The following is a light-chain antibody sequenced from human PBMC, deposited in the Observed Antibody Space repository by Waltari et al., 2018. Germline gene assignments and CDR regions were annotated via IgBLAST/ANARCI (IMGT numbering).Light chain of an antibody. CDR2: DVS. CDR3: CSYAGSYTYV. Sequence: QSALAQPRSVPGSPGQPVTIPCPGTSTDVGGYNYVSWYQQHPGKAPKLMIYDVSKRPSGVPDRFSGSKSGNTASLTISGLQAEDEADYYCCSYAGSYTYVFGTGTKVTVL. V-gene: IGLV2-11*01. J-gene: IGLJ1*01. CDR1: STDVGGYNY.